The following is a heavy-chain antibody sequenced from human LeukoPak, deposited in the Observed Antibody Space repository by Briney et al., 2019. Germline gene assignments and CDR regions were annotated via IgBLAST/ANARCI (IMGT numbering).Heavy chain of an antibody. D-gene: IGHD1-26*01. CDR2: VDPEDGET. Sequence: ASVKVSCKVSGYTFTDYYMHWVHQAPGKGLEWMGLVDPEDGETIYAEKFQGRVTITADTSTDTAYMELSSLRSEDTAVYYCATSYIVGATLSSDYWGQGTLVTVSS. J-gene: IGHJ4*02. V-gene: IGHV1-69-2*01. CDR1: GYTFTDYY. CDR3: ATSYIVGATLSSDY.